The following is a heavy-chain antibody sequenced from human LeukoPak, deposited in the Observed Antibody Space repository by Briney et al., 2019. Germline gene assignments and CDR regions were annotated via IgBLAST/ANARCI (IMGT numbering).Heavy chain of an antibody. Sequence: SQTLSLTCAVSGGSISSGGYSWSWIRQPRGKGLEWIGYIYHSGSTYYNPSLKSRVTISVDRSKNQFSLKLSSVTAADTAVYYCARGQGYYDILTGYYNDAFDIWGQGTMVTVSS. J-gene: IGHJ3*02. CDR1: GGSISSGGYS. CDR2: IYHSGST. CDR3: ARGQGYYDILTGYYNDAFDI. D-gene: IGHD3-9*01. V-gene: IGHV4-30-2*01.